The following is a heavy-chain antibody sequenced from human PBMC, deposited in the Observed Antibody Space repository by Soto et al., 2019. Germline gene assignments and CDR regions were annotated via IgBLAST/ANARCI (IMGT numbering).Heavy chain of an antibody. V-gene: IGHV4-34*01. J-gene: IGHJ4*02. CDR1: CGSFSGYC. CDR2: INHSGST. Sequence: PSETLSLTCAVYCGSFSGYCWSWIRQPPGKGLEWIGEINHSGSTNYNPSLKSRVTISVDTSKNQFSLKLSSVTAADTAVYFCARQRTSVLTQAYFDVWGPGALVTVSS. CDR3: ARQRTSVLTQAYFDV. D-gene: IGHD3-9*01.